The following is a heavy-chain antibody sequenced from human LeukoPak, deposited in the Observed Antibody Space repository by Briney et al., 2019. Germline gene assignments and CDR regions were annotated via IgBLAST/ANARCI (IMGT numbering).Heavy chain of an antibody. V-gene: IGHV3-7*01. CDR1: GFTFSSYW. Sequence: PGGSLRLSCAASGFTFSSYWMSWVRQAPGKGLEWVANIKQDGSEKYYVDSVKGRFTISRDNAKNSLYLQMNGLRAEDTAVYYCARDWTYYDILTGYYTGYFDYWGQGTLVTASS. J-gene: IGHJ4*02. CDR3: ARDWTYYDILTGYYTGYFDY. D-gene: IGHD3-9*01. CDR2: IKQDGSEK.